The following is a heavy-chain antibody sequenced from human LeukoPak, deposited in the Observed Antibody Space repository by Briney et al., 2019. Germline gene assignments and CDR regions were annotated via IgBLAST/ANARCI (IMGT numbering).Heavy chain of an antibody. J-gene: IGHJ4*02. V-gene: IGHV3-49*03. CDR3: TRNPYYDFCCFDY. Sequence: GGSLRLSCTACGFSFGDYAMSWFRQAPGKGLEWVGFIRSKAYGGTTEYAASVKGRFTISKDDSKSIAYLQMNSLKTEDTAVYYCTRNPYYDFCCFDYWGQGTLVTVSS. D-gene: IGHD3-3*01. CDR2: IRSKAYGGTT. CDR1: GFSFGDYA.